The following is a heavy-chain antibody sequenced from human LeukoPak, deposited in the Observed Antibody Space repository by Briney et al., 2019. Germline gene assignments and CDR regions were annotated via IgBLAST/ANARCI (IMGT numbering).Heavy chain of an antibody. CDR1: GGSFSGYY. CDR2: INHSGST. J-gene: IGHJ3*02. V-gene: IGHV4-34*01. Sequence: PSETLSLTCAVYGGSFSGYYWSWIRQPPGKGLEWIGEINHSGSTNYNPSLKSRVTISVDTSKNQFSLKLSSVTAADTAVYYCARSMKGALDIWGQGTMVTVSS. D-gene: IGHD3-22*01. CDR3: ARSMKGALDI.